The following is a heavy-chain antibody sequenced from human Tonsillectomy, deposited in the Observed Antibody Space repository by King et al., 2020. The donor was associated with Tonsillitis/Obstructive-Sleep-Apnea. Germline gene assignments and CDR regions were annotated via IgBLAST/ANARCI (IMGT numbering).Heavy chain of an antibody. V-gene: IGHV4-59*01. CDR3: ARAITGAEGFYYYSMDV. Sequence: QLQESGPGLVKPSETLSLTCTVSGGSISNYFWSWIRQPPGKGLEWIGYIYYTGSTNYNPSLKSRVTISVDTSKNQFSLKLRSLTAADTAMYYCARAITGAEGFYYYSMDVWGKGTTVTVSS. D-gene: IGHD7-27*01. J-gene: IGHJ6*03. CDR1: GGSISNYF. CDR2: IYYTGST.